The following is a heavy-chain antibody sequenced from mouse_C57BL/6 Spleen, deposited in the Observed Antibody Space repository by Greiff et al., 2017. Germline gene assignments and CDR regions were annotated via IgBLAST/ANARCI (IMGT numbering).Heavy chain of an antibody. CDR2: INYDGSST. D-gene: IGHD4-1*01. J-gene: IGHJ1*03. CDR3: ARDGAGTRYFDV. V-gene: IGHV5-16*01. CDR1: GFTFSDYY. Sequence: EVMLVESEGGLVQPGSSMKLSCTASGFTFSDYYMAWVRQVPEKGLEWVANINYDGSSTYYLDSLKSRFIISRDNAKNILYLQMSSLKSEDTATYYCARDGAGTRYFDVWGTGTTVTVSS.